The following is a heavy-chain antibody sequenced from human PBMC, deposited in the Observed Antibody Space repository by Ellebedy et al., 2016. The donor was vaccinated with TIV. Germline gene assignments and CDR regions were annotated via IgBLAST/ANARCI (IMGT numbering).Heavy chain of an antibody. Sequence: SVKVSXXASGYTFTSYGISWVRQAPGQGLEWMGGIIPIFGTANYAQKFQGRVTITADESTSTAYMELSSLRSEDTAVYYCARDESGYSYGSDYWGQGTLVTVSS. CDR2: IIPIFGTA. V-gene: IGHV1-69*13. CDR1: GYTFTSYG. CDR3: ARDESGYSYGSDY. J-gene: IGHJ4*02. D-gene: IGHD5-18*01.